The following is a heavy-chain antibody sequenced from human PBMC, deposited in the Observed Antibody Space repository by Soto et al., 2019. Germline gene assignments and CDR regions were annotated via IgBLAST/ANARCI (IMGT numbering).Heavy chain of an antibody. CDR3: AKDKYYYDSSGYYYVPAYYYYGMDV. CDR2: ISGSGGST. Sequence: GGSLRLSCAASGFTFSSYAMSWVRQAPGKGLEWVSAISGSGGSTYYADSVKGRFTISRDNSKNTLYLQMNSLRAEDTAVYYCAKDKYYYDSSGYYYVPAYYYYGMDVWGQGTTVTVSS. J-gene: IGHJ6*02. CDR1: GFTFSSYA. V-gene: IGHV3-23*01. D-gene: IGHD3-22*01.